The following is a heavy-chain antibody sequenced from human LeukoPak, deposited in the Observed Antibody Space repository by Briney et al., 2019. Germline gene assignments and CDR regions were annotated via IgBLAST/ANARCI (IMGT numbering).Heavy chain of an antibody. CDR3: VRDNAGVFDY. CDR2: ISVYNGNT. D-gene: IGHD3-10*01. CDR1: GYTFTNYG. J-gene: IGHJ4*02. Sequence: ASVKVSCKASGYTFTNYGISWVRQAPGQGLEWMAWISVYNGNTKNAQKLQGRVTMTTDISASTAYVEVRSLRSDDTAVYYCVRDNAGVFDYWGQGSLVTVSS. V-gene: IGHV1-18*01.